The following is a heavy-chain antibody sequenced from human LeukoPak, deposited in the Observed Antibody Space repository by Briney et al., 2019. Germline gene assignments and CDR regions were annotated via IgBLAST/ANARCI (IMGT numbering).Heavy chain of an antibody. CDR3: AKPRDGYNYNFDY. D-gene: IGHD5-24*01. CDR2: IWYDASNK. CDR1: GFTFSSFG. J-gene: IGHJ4*02. V-gene: IGHV3-33*06. Sequence: GGSLRLSCAASGFTFSSFGMHRVRQAPGKGLEWVAVIWYDASNKYYADSVKGRFTISRDNSKNTLYLQMNSLRAEDTAVYYCAKPRDGYNYNFDYWGQGTLVTVSS.